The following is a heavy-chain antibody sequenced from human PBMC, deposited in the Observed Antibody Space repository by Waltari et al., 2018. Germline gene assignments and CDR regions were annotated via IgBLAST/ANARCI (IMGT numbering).Heavy chain of an antibody. CDR3: ARDWSGYDLYYYYYGMDV. D-gene: IGHD5-12*01. J-gene: IGHJ6*02. Sequence: QVQLVQSGAEVKKPGSSVKVSCKASGGTFSSYAISWVRQAPGQGLEWMGRIIPIFGTANYAQKFQGRVTITADKSTSTAYMELSSLRSEDTAVYYCARDWSGYDLYYYYYGMDVWGQGTTVTVSS. V-gene: IGHV1-69*08. CDR1: GGTFSSYA. CDR2: IIPIFGTA.